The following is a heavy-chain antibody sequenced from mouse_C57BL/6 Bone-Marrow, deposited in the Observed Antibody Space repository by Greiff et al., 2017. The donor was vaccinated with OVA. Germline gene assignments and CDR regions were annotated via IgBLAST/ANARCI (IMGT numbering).Heavy chain of an antibody. CDR2: IWSGGST. V-gene: IGHV2-2*01. D-gene: IGHD2-14*01. Sequence: QVHVKQSGPGLVQPSQSLSITCTVSGFSLTSYGVHWVRQSPGKGLEWLGVIWSGGSTDYNAAFISRLSISKDNSKSQVFFKMNSLQADDTAIYYCARKGGRYAGYAMDYWGQGTSVTVSS. J-gene: IGHJ4*01. CDR3: ARKGGRYAGYAMDY. CDR1: GFSLTSYG.